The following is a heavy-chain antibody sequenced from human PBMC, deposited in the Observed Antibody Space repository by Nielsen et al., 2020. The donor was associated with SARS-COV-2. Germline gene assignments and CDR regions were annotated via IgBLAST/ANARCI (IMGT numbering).Heavy chain of an antibody. J-gene: IGHJ3*02. CDR3: ARRGSIAARDAFDI. D-gene: IGHD6-6*01. Sequence: VRQMTGNGLEWMGRIDPSDSYTNYSPSFQGHVTISADKSISTAYLQWSSLKASDTAMYYCARRGSIAARDAFDIWGQGTMVTVSS. CDR2: IDPSDSYT. V-gene: IGHV5-10-1*01.